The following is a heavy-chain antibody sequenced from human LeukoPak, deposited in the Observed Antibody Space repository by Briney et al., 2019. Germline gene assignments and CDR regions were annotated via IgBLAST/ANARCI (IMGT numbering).Heavy chain of an antibody. CDR3: AKSILMTTVTTYYFDY. V-gene: IGHV3-23*01. CDR1: GFTFSNAW. D-gene: IGHD4-17*01. CDR2: ISGSGGSI. J-gene: IGHJ4*02. Sequence: GGSLRLSCAASGFTFSNAWMSWVRQAPGKGLEWVSTISGSGGSIYYADSVKGRFTISRDNSKNTLYLQMNSLRAEDTAVYYCAKSILMTTVTTYYFDYWGQGTLVTVSS.